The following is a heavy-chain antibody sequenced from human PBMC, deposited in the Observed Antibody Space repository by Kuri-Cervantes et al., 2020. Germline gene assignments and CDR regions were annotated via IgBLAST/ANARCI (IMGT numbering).Heavy chain of an antibody. Sequence: GESLKISCTASGFTFSSYGMHWVRQAPGKGLEWVTFIRYDGSNKYYAESVKGRFTISRDNAKNSLYLQMNSLRAEDTALYYCAKDGGEGGYDSPFDYWGQGTLVTVSS. V-gene: IGHV3-30*02. CDR2: IRYDGSNK. D-gene: IGHD5-12*01. CDR3: AKDGGEGGYDSPFDY. CDR1: GFTFSSYG. J-gene: IGHJ4*02.